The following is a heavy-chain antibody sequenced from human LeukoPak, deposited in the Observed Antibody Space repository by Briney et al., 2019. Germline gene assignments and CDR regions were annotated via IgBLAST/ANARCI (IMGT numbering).Heavy chain of an antibody. Sequence: GASVKVSCKASGCPFTVYYMHWLRQAPGQGLEWMGWINPNSGGTNYAQKFQGRVTMTRDMSISTAYMELCTLRSVGTPLCYCARTILVAATPSHFDYWGQGTLVTVSS. CDR3: ARTILVAATPSHFDY. J-gene: IGHJ4*02. CDR1: GCPFTVYY. CDR2: INPNSGGT. D-gene: IGHD2-15*01. V-gene: IGHV1-2*02.